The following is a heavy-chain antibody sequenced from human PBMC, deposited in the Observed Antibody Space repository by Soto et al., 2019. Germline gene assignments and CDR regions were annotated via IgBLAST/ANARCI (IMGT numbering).Heavy chain of an antibody. D-gene: IGHD1-26*01. CDR1: GGAINNRDYY. CDR3: ARDRAAFNSFGSCMDV. J-gene: IGHJ6*02. Sequence: SETLSLTCSVSGGAINNRDYYWSWIRQHPGKGLEWIGNIFYSGSTDYNPSLKGRLTISIDTSKNEFSLKLTSVTAADTAVYYCARDRAAFNSFGSCMDVWCQGTTVTVSS. CDR2: IFYSGST. V-gene: IGHV4-31*03.